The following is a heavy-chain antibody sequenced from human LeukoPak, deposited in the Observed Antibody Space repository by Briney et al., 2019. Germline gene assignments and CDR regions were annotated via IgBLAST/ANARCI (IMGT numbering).Heavy chain of an antibody. CDR3: ARGLWFGRSNWFDP. J-gene: IGHJ5*02. D-gene: IGHD3-10*01. CDR1: GGSISSGSYY. Sequence: SETLSLTCTVSGGSISSGSYYWSWIRQPPGKGLEWIGYIYYSGSTNYNPSLKSRVTISVDTSKNQFSLKLSSVTAADTAVYYCARGLWFGRSNWFDPWGQGTLVTVSS. CDR2: IYYSGST. V-gene: IGHV4-61*01.